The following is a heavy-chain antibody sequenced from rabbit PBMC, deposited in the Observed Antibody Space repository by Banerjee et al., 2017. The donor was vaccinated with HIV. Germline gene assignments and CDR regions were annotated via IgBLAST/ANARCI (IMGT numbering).Heavy chain of an antibody. CDR2: IYAGSSGST. Sequence: QEQLEESGGDLVKPEGSLTLTCTASGFSFSSYYWICWVRQAPGKGLEWIACIYAGSSGSTYYASWAKGRFTISKTSSTTVTLQMTSLTAADTATYFCTRDLAGVIGWNFNLWGPGPSSPS. CDR3: TRDLAGVIGWNFNL. V-gene: IGHV1S45*01. J-gene: IGHJ4*01. D-gene: IGHD4-1*01. CDR1: GFSFSSYYW.